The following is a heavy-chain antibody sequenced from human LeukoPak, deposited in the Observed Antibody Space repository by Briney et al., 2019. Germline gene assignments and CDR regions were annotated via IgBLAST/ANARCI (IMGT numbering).Heavy chain of an antibody. Sequence: QAGGSLRLSCAASGFTFSSYWMSWVRQAPGKGLEWVSVIYSGGSTYYADSVKGRFTISRDNSKNTLYLQMNSLRAEDTAVYYCARGGRRADYVGPWDWYFDLWGRGTLVTVSS. CDR1: GFTFSSYW. CDR2: IYSGGST. V-gene: IGHV3-66*01. CDR3: ARGGRRADYVGPWDWYFDL. D-gene: IGHD4-23*01. J-gene: IGHJ2*01.